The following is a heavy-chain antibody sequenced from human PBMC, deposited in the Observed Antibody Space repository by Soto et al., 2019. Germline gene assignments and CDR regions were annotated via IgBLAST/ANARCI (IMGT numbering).Heavy chain of an antibody. CDR2: IIPMSGRP. Sequence: SVKVSCKASGGTFNSYSIDWVRQAPGQGLEWMGGIIPMSGRPNYAQRFQGRVTFSADKSTNTVYLEVNNLRHEDTAVYYCTRRGRQSANWFDPWAREPWSPSPQ. J-gene: IGHJ5*02. CDR1: GGTFNSYS. V-gene: IGHV1-69*06. CDR3: TRRGRQSANWFDP.